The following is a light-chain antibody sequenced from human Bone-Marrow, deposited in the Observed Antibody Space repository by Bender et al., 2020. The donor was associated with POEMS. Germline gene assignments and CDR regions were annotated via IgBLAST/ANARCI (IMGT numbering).Light chain of an antibody. Sequence: QSALTQPRSVSGSPGQSVTISCTGTSSDVGGYGYVSWYQHHPGKAPKLMIYDVNKRPSGVTDRLSGSKSGNTASLTISGLQAEDEADYYCCSYAGTYNPFVFGTGTEVTVL. CDR2: DVN. J-gene: IGLJ1*01. CDR3: CSYAGTYNPFV. V-gene: IGLV2-11*01. CDR1: SSDVGGYGY.